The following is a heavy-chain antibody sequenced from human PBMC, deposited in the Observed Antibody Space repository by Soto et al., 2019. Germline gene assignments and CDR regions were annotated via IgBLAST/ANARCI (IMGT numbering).Heavy chain of an antibody. D-gene: IGHD3-22*01. CDR3: ARVRDTGGYYPKYFDS. CDR2: IYDGDSDT. CDR1: GYTFTNYW. J-gene: IGHJ4*02. V-gene: IGHV5-51*01. Sequence: HGESLKISCKGSGYTFTNYWIGWVRQMPGKGLEWMGIIYDGDSDTIYNPSFQGQVTISDDKSISTAYLQWSSLKASDTAMYYCARVRDTGGYYPKYFDSWGQGTLVTVSS.